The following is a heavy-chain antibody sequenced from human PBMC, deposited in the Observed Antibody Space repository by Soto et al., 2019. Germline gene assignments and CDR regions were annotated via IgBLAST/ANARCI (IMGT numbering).Heavy chain of an antibody. J-gene: IGHJ2*01. V-gene: IGHV3-33*01. Sequence: KGVEWVAVIWYDGSKKYYADSVKGRFTISRDNSKNTLYLQMNSLRAEDTAVYCFFFQAEDGIRDVRSVSAFLLNRSSDL. CDR2: IWYDGSKK. CDR3: FFQAEDGIRDVRSVSAFLLNRSSDL. D-gene: IGHD3-10*02.